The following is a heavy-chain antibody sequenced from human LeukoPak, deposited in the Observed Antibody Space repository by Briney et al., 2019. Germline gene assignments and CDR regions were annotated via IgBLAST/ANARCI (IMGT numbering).Heavy chain of an antibody. J-gene: IGHJ4*02. CDR2: ISGSAGSI. CDR1: GFTFSNYA. CDR3: AKSHYYGSGSCSH. V-gene: IGHV3-23*01. D-gene: IGHD3-10*01. Sequence: GGSLRLSCAASGFTFSNYAMTWVRQAPGKGLEWVSTISGSAGSIYYADSVKGRFTISRDNSKNTLSLQMNSLRDEDTAVYYCAKSHYYGSGSCSHWGQGTLVTVSS.